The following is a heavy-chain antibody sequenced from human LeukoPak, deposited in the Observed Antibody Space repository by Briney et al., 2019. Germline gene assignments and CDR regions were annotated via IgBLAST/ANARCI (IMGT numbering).Heavy chain of an antibody. D-gene: IGHD6-13*01. Sequence: ASVKVSCKASGYSFTDYYMHWVRQAPGQGLEWMGWINPNSGGTNYAQKFQGRVTMTRDTSITTAYMDLSRLRSDDTALYYCARATIAAAATDFDYWGQGTLVTVSS. J-gene: IGHJ4*02. CDR3: ARATIAAAATDFDY. V-gene: IGHV1-2*02. CDR1: GYSFTDYY. CDR2: INPNSGGT.